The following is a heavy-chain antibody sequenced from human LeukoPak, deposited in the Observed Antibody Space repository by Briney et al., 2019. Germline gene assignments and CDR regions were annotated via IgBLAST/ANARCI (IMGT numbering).Heavy chain of an antibody. D-gene: IGHD3-10*01. CDR3: ARDLSQFGELLGLDY. CDR1: GYTFTSYG. J-gene: IGHJ4*02. Sequence: ASVKVSCKASGYTFTSYGISWVRQAPGQGLEWMGWISAYNGNTNYAQKLQGRVIMTTDKSTSTAYMELRSLRPDDTAVYYCARDLSQFGELLGLDYWGQGTLVTVSS. V-gene: IGHV1-18*01. CDR2: ISAYNGNT.